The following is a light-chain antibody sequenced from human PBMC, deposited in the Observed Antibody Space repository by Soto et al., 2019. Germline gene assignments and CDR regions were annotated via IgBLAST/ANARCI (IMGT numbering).Light chain of an antibody. CDR2: EVS. V-gene: IGLV2-8*01. CDR3: SSYAGSNIPVV. Sequence: QFALTQPPSASGSPGQSVTISCTGTSSDVGGYNCVSWYQQHPGKAPKRMIYEVSKRPSGVPDRCSGSKSGNTASLTVSGLQAEDEADYYCSSYAGSNIPVVFGGGTKLTVL. CDR1: SSDVGGYNC. J-gene: IGLJ2*01.